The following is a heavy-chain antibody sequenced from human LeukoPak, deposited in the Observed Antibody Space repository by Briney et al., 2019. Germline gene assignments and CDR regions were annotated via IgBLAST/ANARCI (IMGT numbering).Heavy chain of an antibody. CDR2: IIPIFGTA. D-gene: IGHD2-2*01. CDR1: GGTFSSYA. V-gene: IGHV1-69*13. CDR3: AREGSGPAAINWFDP. J-gene: IGHJ5*02. Sequence: GASVKVSCKASGGTFSSYAISWVRQAPGQGLEWMGGIIPIFGTANYAQKFQGRVTITADESTSTAYMELSSLRSEDTAVYYCAREGSGPAAINWFDPWGQGTLVTVSS.